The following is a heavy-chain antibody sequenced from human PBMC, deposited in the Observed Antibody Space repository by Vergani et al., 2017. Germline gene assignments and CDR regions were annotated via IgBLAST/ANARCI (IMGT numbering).Heavy chain of an antibody. Sequence: QLQLQESDPGLLKPSQTLSLTCTVSGESIRSGSHYWSWIRQPAGKGPEWIGHIHTGGSTDLNPSFKSRVSISVDTSKSQFSLKLNSVTVADTAVYYCARSRPYCTSGSCPAIWGQGTLVTVSS. J-gene: IGHJ4*02. D-gene: IGHD2-15*01. CDR2: IHTGGST. CDR1: GESIRSGSHY. CDR3: ARSRPYCTSGSCPAI. V-gene: IGHV4-61*02.